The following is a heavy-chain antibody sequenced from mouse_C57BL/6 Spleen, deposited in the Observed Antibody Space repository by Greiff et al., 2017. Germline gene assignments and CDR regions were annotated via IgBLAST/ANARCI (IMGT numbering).Heavy chain of an antibody. CDR2: INPNYGTT. CDR1: GYSFTDYN. Sequence: EVKLMESGPELVKPGASVKISCKASGYSFTDYNMNWVKQSNGKSLEWIGVINPNYGTTSYNQKFKGKATLTVDQSSSTAYMQLNSLTSEDSAVYYCARGGGYDDGAWFAYWGQGTLVTVSA. J-gene: IGHJ3*01. V-gene: IGHV1-39*01. D-gene: IGHD2-2*01. CDR3: ARGGGYDDGAWFAY.